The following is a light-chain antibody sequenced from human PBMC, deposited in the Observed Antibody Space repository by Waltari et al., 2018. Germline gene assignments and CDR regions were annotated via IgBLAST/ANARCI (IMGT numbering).Light chain of an antibody. CDR3: QSYDGINWM. J-gene: IGLJ3*02. CDR1: SCSIASKY. CDR2: EDY. Sequence: NFMLTQPHSVSASPGKTVTIPCPRSSCSIASKYVQWFQQRPGSAPTTVIYEDYQRPSGVPDRFSGSIDSSSNSASLTISGLKTEDEADYYCQSYDGINWMFGGGTKLTVL. V-gene: IGLV6-57*03.